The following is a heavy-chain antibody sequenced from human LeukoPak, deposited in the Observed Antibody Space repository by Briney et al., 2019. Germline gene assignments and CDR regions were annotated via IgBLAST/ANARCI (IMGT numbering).Heavy chain of an antibody. CDR1: GFTFSSHA. CDR2: IGGSGGST. D-gene: IGHD3-22*01. Sequence: GGSLRLSCAASGFTFSSHAMSWVRQAPGKGLEWVSTIGGSGGSTYYAESVKGRFTISRDNSKNTLYLQMNSLRAEDTAVYYCARGSTYYGSSGQVPFDYWSQGTLVTVSS. V-gene: IGHV3-23*01. J-gene: IGHJ4*02. CDR3: ARGSTYYGSSGQVPFDY.